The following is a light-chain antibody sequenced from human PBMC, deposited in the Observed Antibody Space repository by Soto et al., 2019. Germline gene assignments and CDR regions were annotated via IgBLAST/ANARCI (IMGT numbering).Light chain of an antibody. CDR2: DVT. J-gene: IGLJ2*01. CDR1: SGDVGGYNS. V-gene: IGLV2-8*01. Sequence: QSALTQPPSASGSPGQSVTISCSGTSGDVGGYNSVSWYQRHPGKAPKLMIYDVTKRPSRVPDRFSGSKSGNTASLTVSGLQAEDEADYYCSSYAGSNKYVLFGGGTKLTVL. CDR3: SSYAGSNKYVL.